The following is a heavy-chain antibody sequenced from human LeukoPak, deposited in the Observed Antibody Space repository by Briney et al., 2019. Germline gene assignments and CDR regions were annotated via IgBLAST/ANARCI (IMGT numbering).Heavy chain of an antibody. CDR3: ARGKGYYVPYNWFDP. D-gene: IGHD3-3*01. CDR1: GYTFTSYD. J-gene: IGHJ5*02. V-gene: IGHV1-8*01. Sequence: ASVKVSCKASGYTFTSYDINWVRQATGQGLEWMGWMNPNSGNTGYAQKFQGRVTMTRNTSISTAYMELSSLRSEDTAVYYCARGKGYYVPYNWFDPWGRGTLVTVSS. CDR2: MNPNSGNT.